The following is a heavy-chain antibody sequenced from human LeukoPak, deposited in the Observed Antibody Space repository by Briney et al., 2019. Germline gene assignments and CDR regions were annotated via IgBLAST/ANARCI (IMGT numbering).Heavy chain of an antibody. CDR1: GGSISSYY. V-gene: IGHV4-59*01. CDR3: ARTGYSSGRSFDY. Sequence: PSETLSLTCTVSGGSISSYYWSWIRQPPGKGLEWIAYIYYSGTTDYNPSLKSRVTISVDTSKNQFSLKLSSVTAADTAVYYCARTGYSSGRSFDYWGQGTLVTVSS. CDR2: IYYSGTT. D-gene: IGHD1-14*01. J-gene: IGHJ4*02.